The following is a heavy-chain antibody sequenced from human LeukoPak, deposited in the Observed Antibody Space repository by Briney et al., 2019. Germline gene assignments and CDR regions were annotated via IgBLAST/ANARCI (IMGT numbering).Heavy chain of an antibody. CDR3: ARVTRSYYYGSGSIDAFDI. D-gene: IGHD3-10*01. V-gene: IGHV3-11*01. Sequence: GSLRLSCAASGFTFSDYYMSWIRQAPGKGLEWVSYISSSGSTIYYADSVKGRFTISRDNAKNSLYPQMNSLRAEDTAVYYCARVTRSYYYGSGSIDAFDIWGQGTMVTVSS. CDR1: GFTFSDYY. J-gene: IGHJ3*02. CDR2: ISSSGSTI.